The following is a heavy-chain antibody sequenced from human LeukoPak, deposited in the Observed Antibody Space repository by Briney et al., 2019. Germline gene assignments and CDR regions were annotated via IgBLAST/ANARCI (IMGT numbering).Heavy chain of an antibody. Sequence: SETLSLTCTVSGGSISSYYWSWIRQPPGKGLEWIGEINHSGSTNYNPSLKSRVTISVDTSKNQFSLKLSSVTAADTAVYYCARLGPYYYGSGSLEDYWGQGTLVTVSS. CDR3: ARLGPYYYGSGSLEDY. J-gene: IGHJ4*02. CDR2: INHSGST. CDR1: GGSISSYY. D-gene: IGHD3-10*01. V-gene: IGHV4-34*01.